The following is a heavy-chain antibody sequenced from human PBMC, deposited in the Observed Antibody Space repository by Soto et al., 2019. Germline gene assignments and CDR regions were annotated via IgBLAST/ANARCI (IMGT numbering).Heavy chain of an antibody. CDR2: IYYSGNT. V-gene: IGHV4-30-4*01. CDR3: ASSSPYGMDV. Sequence: LSLPCAVSGGSLRCDNFYLSWIRQPPEKGLEWIGNIYYSGNTYYNPSLTSRLIISPHPSKNQFSLKVGSVTAADTAVYYCASSSPYGMDVWGQATTVTVYS. CDR1: GGSLRCDNFY. J-gene: IGHJ6*02.